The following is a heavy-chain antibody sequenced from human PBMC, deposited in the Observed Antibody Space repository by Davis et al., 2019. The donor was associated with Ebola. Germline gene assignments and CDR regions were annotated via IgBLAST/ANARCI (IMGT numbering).Heavy chain of an antibody. CDR1: GFTFSDAW. Sequence: GESLKISCAASGFTFSDAWMSWVRQTPGKGLEWVGRIKSKNVGGTIDYAAPVKGRFTISRDDSKNALYLQMNSLKTEDTAVYYCTTDGYWGSDHWGQGTLVTVSS. CDR3: TTDGYWGSDH. D-gene: IGHD7-27*01. CDR2: IKSKNVGGTI. V-gene: IGHV3-15*01. J-gene: IGHJ4*02.